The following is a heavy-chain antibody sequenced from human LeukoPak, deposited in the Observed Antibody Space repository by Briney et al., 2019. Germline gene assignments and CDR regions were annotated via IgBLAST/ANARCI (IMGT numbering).Heavy chain of an antibody. V-gene: IGHV1-46*01. D-gene: IGHD2-15*01. CDR1: LYTFTSYY. CDR2: INPSGGST. Sequence: GASVKVSCKASLYTFTSYYMHWGPQAPGQGLEWMGIINPSGGSTNYAQKFRGRVTMTRDTSTSTVYMELSRLSPEDTAVFFCARALYCSGAKCYFDYWGQGTLVTVSS. CDR3: ARALYCSGAKCYFDY. J-gene: IGHJ4*02.